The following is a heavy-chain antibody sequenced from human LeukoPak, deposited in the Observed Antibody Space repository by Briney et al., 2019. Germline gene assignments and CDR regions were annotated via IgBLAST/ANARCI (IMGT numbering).Heavy chain of an antibody. CDR2: MNPNSGGT. CDR3: ATDITMVRGVIPHFGC. CDR1: GYTFTGYY. Sequence: ASVKVSCKASGYTFTGYYMHWVRQAPGQGLEWMGWMNPNSGGTNYAQKFQGRVTMTRDTSISTAYMELSRLRSDDTAVYYCATDITMVRGVIPHFGCWGQGTLVTVSS. V-gene: IGHV1-2*02. J-gene: IGHJ4*02. D-gene: IGHD3-10*01.